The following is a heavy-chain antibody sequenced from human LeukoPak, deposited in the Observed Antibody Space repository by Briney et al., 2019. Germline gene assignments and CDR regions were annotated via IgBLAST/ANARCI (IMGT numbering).Heavy chain of an antibody. D-gene: IGHD6-19*01. J-gene: IGHJ4*02. V-gene: IGHV7-4-1*02. Sequence: ASVKVSCKASGYTFTSYAMNWVRQAPGQGLEWMGWINTNTGNPTYAQGFTGRFVFSLDTPVSTAYLQISSLKAEDTAVYSCARGTVAGIRWFDYWGQGTLVTVSS. CDR2: INTNTGNP. CDR3: ARGTVAGIRWFDY. CDR1: GYTFTSYA.